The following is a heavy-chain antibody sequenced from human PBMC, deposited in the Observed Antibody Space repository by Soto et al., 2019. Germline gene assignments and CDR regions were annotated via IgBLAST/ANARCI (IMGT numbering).Heavy chain of an antibody. D-gene: IGHD6-6*01. CDR1: GFTFDDYA. J-gene: IGHJ1*01. CDR3: AKEGCSSSYFQH. CDR2: ISWDGGST. V-gene: IGHV3-43D*03. Sequence: GGSLRLSCAASGFTFDDYAMHWVRQAPGKGLEWVSLISWDGGSTYYADSVKGRFTISRDNSKNSLYLQMNSLRAEDAALYNCAKEGCSSSYFQHWGQGTLVTVSS.